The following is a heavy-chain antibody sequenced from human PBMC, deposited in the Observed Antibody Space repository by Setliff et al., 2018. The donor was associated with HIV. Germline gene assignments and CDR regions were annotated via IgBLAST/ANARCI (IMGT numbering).Heavy chain of an antibody. Sequence: GGSLRLSCAASGFTFNNYDMHWVRQASGKGLEWVSTVGTAGDTYYPGSVKGRFTISRENARDSLYLQMNSLRAGDTAVYYCAKDTEGYYDSSGYINPYFDYWGQGTVVTVSS. D-gene: IGHD3-22*01. CDR1: GFTFNNYD. J-gene: IGHJ4*02. CDR2: VGTAGDT. CDR3: AKDTEGYYDSSGYINPYFDY. V-gene: IGHV3-13*01.